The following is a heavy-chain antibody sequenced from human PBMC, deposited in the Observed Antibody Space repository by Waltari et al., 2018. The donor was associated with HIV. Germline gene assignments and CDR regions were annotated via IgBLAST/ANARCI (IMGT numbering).Heavy chain of an antibody. CDR3: ARGEDVSLTHLPPGFRLEV. J-gene: IGHJ4*02. CDR2: MNPESGET. CDR1: GDRFTNYS. Sequence: QTLLVQSASQLRSPGASVVLSCKASGDRFTNYSLYWLRQGPGQGLEWMRLMNPESGETTSSHAVHGIRAITRDTRSPSNFLELTRLPAAYTATYFCARGEDVSLTHLPPGFRLEVWGKGSLVSVSS. D-gene: IGHD2-15*01. V-gene: IGHV1-8*03.